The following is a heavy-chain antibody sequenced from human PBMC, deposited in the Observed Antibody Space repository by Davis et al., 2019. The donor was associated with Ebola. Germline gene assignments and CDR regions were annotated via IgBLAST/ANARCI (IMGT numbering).Heavy chain of an antibody. V-gene: IGHV3-64*02. J-gene: IGHJ4*02. Sequence: PGGSLRLSCIVSGFTFSRYAMHWVCQAPGKAPEYVSAIRSDGRATYYAVSVEGRFTVSRDNSKNTLFLQMGSLRVEDTAVYYCARAPDHNDFWSGHLGPSDSWGQGTLVTVSS. D-gene: IGHD3-3*01. CDR1: GFTFSRYA. CDR3: ARAPDHNDFWSGHLGPSDS. CDR2: IRSDGRAT.